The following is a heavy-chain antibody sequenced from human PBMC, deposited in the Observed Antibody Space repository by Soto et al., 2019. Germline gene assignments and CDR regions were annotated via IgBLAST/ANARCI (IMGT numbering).Heavy chain of an antibody. CDR3: AKAYGSSSLGHEFYYYGMDV. V-gene: IGHV3-43D*04. D-gene: IGHD6-6*01. J-gene: IGHJ6*02. Sequence: GGSLRLSCAASGFTFDDYAMHWVRQAPGKGLEWVSLISWDGGSTYYADSVKGRFTISRDNSKNSLYLQMNSLRAEDTALYYCAKAYGSSSLGHEFYYYGMDVWGQGTTVTVSS. CDR1: GFTFDDYA. CDR2: ISWDGGST.